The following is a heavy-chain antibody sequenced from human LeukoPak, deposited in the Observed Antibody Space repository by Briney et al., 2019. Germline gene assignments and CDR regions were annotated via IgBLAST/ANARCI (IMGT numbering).Heavy chain of an antibody. J-gene: IGHJ4*02. CDR3: ARTYYYGSGSYSPFDY. D-gene: IGHD3-10*01. CDR1: GGSISSYY. V-gene: IGHV4-59*01. Sequence: PSETLSLTCTVSGGSISSYYWSWIRQPPGKGLEWIGYIYYSGSTNYNPSLKSRVTISVDTSKNQFSLNLSSVTAADTAVYYCARTYYYGSGSYSPFDYWGQGTLVTVSS. CDR2: IYYSGST.